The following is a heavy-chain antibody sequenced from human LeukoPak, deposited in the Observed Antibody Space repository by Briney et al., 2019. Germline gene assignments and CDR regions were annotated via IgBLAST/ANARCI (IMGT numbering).Heavy chain of an antibody. Sequence: SETLSLTCTLPDGSISGYYWSWIRQPAGKGLGWIGRIDTSWSTNYNPSLKSRVTMSLDTPKNQFSLKLTSVTAADTAVYYCARDRRSATVNNYYYYYMDVWGKGTTVTVSS. V-gene: IGHV4-4*07. J-gene: IGHJ6*03. CDR2: IDTSWST. CDR3: ARDRRSATVNNYYYYYMDV. CDR1: DGSISGYY. D-gene: IGHD4-11*01.